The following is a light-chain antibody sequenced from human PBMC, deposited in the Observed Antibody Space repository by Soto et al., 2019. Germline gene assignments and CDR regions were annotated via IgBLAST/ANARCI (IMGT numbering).Light chain of an antibody. CDR1: QSVSSSY. V-gene: IGKV3-20*01. Sequence: EIVLTQSPGTLSLSPGERATLSCRASQSVSSSYLAWYQQKPGQAPSLLIYGASSRATGIPDRFSGGGSGKVFTITISRLEPEDFAVYYCQQYGSSPWTFGQGTKVEIK. CDR2: GAS. CDR3: QQYGSSPWT. J-gene: IGKJ1*01.